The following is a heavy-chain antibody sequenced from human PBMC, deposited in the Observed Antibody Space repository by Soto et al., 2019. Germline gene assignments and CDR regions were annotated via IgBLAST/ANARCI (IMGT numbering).Heavy chain of an antibody. D-gene: IGHD2-21*02. V-gene: IGHV3-30*18. CDR2: ISYDGSNK. Sequence: SLRLSCAASGFTFSSYGMHWVRQAPGKGLEWVAVISYDGSNKYYADSVKGRFTISRDNSKNTLYLQMNSLRAEDTAVYYCAKNVVVTAIYDNWLDPWGQGTLVTVSS. CDR1: GFTFSSYG. CDR3: AKNVVVTAIYDNWLDP. J-gene: IGHJ5*02.